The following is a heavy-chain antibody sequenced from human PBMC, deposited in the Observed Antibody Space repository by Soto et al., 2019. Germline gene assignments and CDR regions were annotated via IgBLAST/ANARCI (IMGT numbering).Heavy chain of an antibody. D-gene: IGHD1-26*01. V-gene: IGHV1-69*13. CDR1: GGTFSSYA. CDR3: ARDLEVQVGATLYYGMDV. CDR2: IIPIFGTA. Sequence: SVKVSCKASGGTFSSYAISWVRQAPGQGLEWMGGIIPIFGTANYAQKFQGRVTITADESTSTAYMELSSLRSEDTAVYYCARDLEVQVGATLYYGMDVWGQGTTVTVSS. J-gene: IGHJ6*02.